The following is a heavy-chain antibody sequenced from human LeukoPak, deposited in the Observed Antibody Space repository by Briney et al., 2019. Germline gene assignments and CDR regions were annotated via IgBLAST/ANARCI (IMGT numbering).Heavy chain of an antibody. CDR3: ARVNGNSGKFYYYYYMDV. CDR1: GFTFSWYT. CDR2: ISSSSSTI. J-gene: IGHJ6*03. V-gene: IGHV3-48*01. D-gene: IGHD6-25*01. Sequence: PGGSLRLSCAASGFTFSWYTMNWVRQAPGKGLEWVSYISSSSSTIYYADSVKGRFTISRDNAKNSLYLQMNSLRAEDSAVYYCARVNGNSGKFYYYYYMDVWGKGTTVTVSS.